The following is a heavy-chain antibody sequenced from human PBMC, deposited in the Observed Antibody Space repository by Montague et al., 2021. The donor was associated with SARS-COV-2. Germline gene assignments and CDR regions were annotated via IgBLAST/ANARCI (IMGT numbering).Heavy chain of an antibody. Sequence: SLRLSCAASGFTFSIYWMSWVRQAPGKGLELLANIKQDGSEKYYVDSVKGRFTISRDNAKNSLYLQMNSLRAEDTAVYYCARDRIKYGPYNWFDPWGQGTLVTVSS. J-gene: IGHJ5*02. CDR2: IKQDGSEK. CDR3: ARDRIKYGPYNWFDP. CDR1: GFTFSIYW. D-gene: IGHD4-17*01. V-gene: IGHV3-7*03.